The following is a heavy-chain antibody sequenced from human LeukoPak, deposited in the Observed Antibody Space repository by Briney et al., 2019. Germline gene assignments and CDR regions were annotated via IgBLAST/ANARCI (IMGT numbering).Heavy chain of an antibody. CDR1: GGSISNNY. CDR3: ARPRSSSGWDGDFDS. Sequence: PSETLSLTCTVSGGSISNNYWSWIRQPAGKGLEWIGRIHTSGSTNYNPSLKSRVTMSVDTSKNHFSLELSSVTAADTAVYYCARPRSSSGWDGDFDSWGQGTLVTVSS. D-gene: IGHD6-19*01. J-gene: IGHJ4*02. V-gene: IGHV4-4*07. CDR2: IHTSGST.